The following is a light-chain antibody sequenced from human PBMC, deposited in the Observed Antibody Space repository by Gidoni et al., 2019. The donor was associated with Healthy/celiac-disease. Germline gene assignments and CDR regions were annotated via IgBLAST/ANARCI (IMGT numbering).Light chain of an antibody. CDR2: DAS. J-gene: IGKJ4*01. V-gene: IGKV1-33*01. CDR1: QDISNY. CDR3: QQYDNLPPLT. Sequence: DIQMTQSPSSLSASVGDRVTITCQASQDISNYLNWYQQKPGKAPKLLIYDASNLETGVPSRFSGSGSGTDFPFTISSLQPEDIATYYCQQYDNLPPLTFXGXTKVEIK.